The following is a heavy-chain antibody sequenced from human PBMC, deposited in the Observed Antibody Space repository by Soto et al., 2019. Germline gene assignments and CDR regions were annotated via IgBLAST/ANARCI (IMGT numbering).Heavy chain of an antibody. CDR1: GFTFSSCG. CDR3: ARDLVGATGGDY. D-gene: IGHD1-26*01. Sequence: GGSLRLSCAASGFTFSSCGMHWVRQAPGKGLEWVAVIWYDGSNKYYADSVKGRFTISRDNSKNTLYLQMNSLRAEDTAVYYCARDLVGATGGDYWGQGTLVTVSS. CDR2: IWYDGSNK. J-gene: IGHJ4*02. V-gene: IGHV3-33*01.